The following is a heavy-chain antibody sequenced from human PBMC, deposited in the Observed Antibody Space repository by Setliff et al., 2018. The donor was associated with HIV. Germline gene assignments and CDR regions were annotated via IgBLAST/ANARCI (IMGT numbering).Heavy chain of an antibody. Sequence: PSETLSLTCTGSGDSINTHYWSWIRQPPGKGLEWIGCISHSGNTNFNPSLNSRVTISLDTSKNQFSLRLTSLTAADTAIYYCARSTVGAGASFPWGRGILVTVSS. CDR1: GDSINTHY. CDR3: ARSTVGAGASFP. D-gene: IGHD1-26*01. CDR2: ISHSGNT. J-gene: IGHJ5*02. V-gene: IGHV4-59*11.